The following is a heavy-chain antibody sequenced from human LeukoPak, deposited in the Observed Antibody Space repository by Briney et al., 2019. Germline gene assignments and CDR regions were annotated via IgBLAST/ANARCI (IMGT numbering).Heavy chain of an antibody. CDR2: ISYDGSNK. D-gene: IGHD3/OR15-3a*01. J-gene: IGHJ4*02. V-gene: IGHV3-30*03. CDR3: AGKDYYFDY. Sequence: GGSLRLSCAASGFTFSSYWMSWVRQAPGKGLEWVAVISYDGSNKYYADSVKGRFTISRDNSKSTLYLQMNSLRAEDTAVYYCAGKDYYFDYWGQGTLVTVSS. CDR1: GFTFSSYW.